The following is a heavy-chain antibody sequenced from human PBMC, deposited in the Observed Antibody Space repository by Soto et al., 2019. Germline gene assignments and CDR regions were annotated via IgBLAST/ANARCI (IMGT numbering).Heavy chain of an antibody. CDR3: ARARYSGSYWVSYFDY. V-gene: IGHV3-48*02. D-gene: IGHD1-26*01. Sequence: GGSLRLSCAASGFTFSSYSMNWVRQAPGKGLEWVSYISSSSSTIYYADSVKGRFTISRDNAKNSLYLQMNSLRDEDTAVYYCARARYSGSYWVSYFDYWGQGTLVTVSS. CDR1: GFTFSSYS. J-gene: IGHJ4*02. CDR2: ISSSSSTI.